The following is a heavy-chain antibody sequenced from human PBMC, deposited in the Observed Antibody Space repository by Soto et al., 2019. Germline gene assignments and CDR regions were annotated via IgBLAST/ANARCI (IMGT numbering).Heavy chain of an antibody. CDR1: GFIFRNYG. CDR3: ARQGPTMTRSFWVVGS. D-gene: IGHD1-26*01. J-gene: IGHJ5*02. Sequence: GGSLRLSCAASGFIFRNYGMHWVRQAPGKGLEWVATIWYDGSKKYYGDSVKGRFTISRDISKNTLYLQMNSLRAEDTAVYYCARQGPTMTRSFWVVGSWGQGTLVTVSS. CDR2: IWYDGSKK. V-gene: IGHV3-33*01.